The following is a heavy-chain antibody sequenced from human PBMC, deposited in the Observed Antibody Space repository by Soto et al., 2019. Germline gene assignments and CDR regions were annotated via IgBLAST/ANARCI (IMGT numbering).Heavy chain of an antibody. Sequence: SETLSLTCNVSGGSISNYYWKWNRQPPGKGLEWIGYIYYSGSTNYNPSLKSRVTISVDTSKNQFSLKLSSVTAADTAVYYCARVWAAAGTDYYYYGMDVWGQGTTVTVSS. V-gene: IGHV4-59*01. CDR1: GGSISNYY. J-gene: IGHJ6*02. CDR3: ARVWAAAGTDYYYYGMDV. CDR2: IYYSGST. D-gene: IGHD6-13*01.